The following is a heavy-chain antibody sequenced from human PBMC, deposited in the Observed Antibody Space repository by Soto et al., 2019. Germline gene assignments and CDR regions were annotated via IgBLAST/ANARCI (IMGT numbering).Heavy chain of an antibody. Sequence: QVQLQQWGAGLLKPSETLSLTCAVYGGSFSGYYWSWIRQPPGKGLEWIGEINHSGSTNYNPSLTSRVTISVDTSTNQFSLKLSSVTAADTAVYYCAREKPYSSSWYHDYWGQGTLVTVSS. J-gene: IGHJ4*02. CDR2: INHSGST. CDR1: GGSFSGYY. V-gene: IGHV4-34*01. D-gene: IGHD6-13*01. CDR3: AREKPYSSSWYHDY.